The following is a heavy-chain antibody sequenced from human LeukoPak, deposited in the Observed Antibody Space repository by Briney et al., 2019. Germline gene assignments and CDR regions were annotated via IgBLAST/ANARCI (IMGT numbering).Heavy chain of an antibody. CDR2: ICGGVGAT. D-gene: IGHD6-25*01. V-gene: IGHV3-23*01. Sequence: PGGSLRLSCAASGFTFSNYTMSSVRQAPGKGLEWVSAICGGVGATYYADSVKGRVTISRDNSKNTRYLQMNSPRAEDTPVYFSAKHSGYCWQYCFDYWGQGTLVTVSS. CDR3: AKHSGYCWQYCFDY. CDR1: GFTFSNYT. J-gene: IGHJ4*02.